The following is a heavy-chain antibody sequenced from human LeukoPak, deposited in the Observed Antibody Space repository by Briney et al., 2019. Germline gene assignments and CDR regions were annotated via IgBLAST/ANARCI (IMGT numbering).Heavy chain of an antibody. D-gene: IGHD2-15*01. CDR3: VRAIRYCSGGNCLTDY. CDR1: GFTFSDYY. Sequence: GGSLRLSCAASGFTFSDYYMSWIRQAPGKGLEWVSYISSSGSTIYYADSVKGRFTISRDNAKNSLYLQMNSLRAEDTAVYYCVRAIRYCSGGNCLTDYWGQGTLVTVSS. CDR2: ISSSGSTI. J-gene: IGHJ4*02. V-gene: IGHV3-11*01.